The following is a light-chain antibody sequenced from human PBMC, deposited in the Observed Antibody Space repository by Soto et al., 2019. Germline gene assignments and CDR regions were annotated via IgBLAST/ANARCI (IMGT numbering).Light chain of an antibody. CDR3: SSYTTSNTYV. Sequence: QSVLTQPASVSGSPGPSITFSSTGTSSDIGVYNYVSWYQQHPGKAPKLMIYEVNNRPSGVSNRFSGSKSGNTASLTISGLQAEDEADYYCSSYTTSNTYVFGTGTKVTVL. V-gene: IGLV2-14*01. CDR1: SSDIGVYNY. CDR2: EVN. J-gene: IGLJ1*01.